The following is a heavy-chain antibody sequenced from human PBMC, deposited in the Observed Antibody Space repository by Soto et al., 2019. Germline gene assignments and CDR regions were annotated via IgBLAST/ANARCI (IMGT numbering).Heavy chain of an antibody. J-gene: IGHJ4*02. CDR3: ARGGEKFDY. Sequence: ASVKVSCKASGYTFITYGLSWVRQAPGQGFEWMGWISTFNGNTNYAQKFQGRVTMTTDTSTSTAYMELRSLGSDDKAVYYCARGGEKFDYWGQGAPVTVSS. CDR2: ISTFNGNT. V-gene: IGHV1-18*01. CDR1: GYTFITYG.